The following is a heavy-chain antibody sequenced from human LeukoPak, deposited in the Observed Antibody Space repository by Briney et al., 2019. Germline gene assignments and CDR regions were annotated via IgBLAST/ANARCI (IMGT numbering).Heavy chain of an antibody. CDR3: ATDLRDSNGFAF. Sequence: GGSLRLSCAGSGFIFSAYSMNWVRQAPGKGLEWVSFITTSSGSIYYADSVKGRFTVSRDNAKNSLYLQMNSLRDEDTAVYYCATDLRDSNGFAFLGQGTLVTVSS. J-gene: IGHJ4*02. D-gene: IGHD6-19*01. CDR1: GFIFSAYS. V-gene: IGHV3-48*02. CDR2: ITTSSGSI.